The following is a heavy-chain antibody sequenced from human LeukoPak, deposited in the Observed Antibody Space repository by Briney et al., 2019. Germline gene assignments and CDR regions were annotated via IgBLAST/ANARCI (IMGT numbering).Heavy chain of an antibody. D-gene: IGHD3-10*01. CDR2: ISSDGSST. CDR1: GFTFSSYW. J-gene: IGHJ6*03. V-gene: IGHV3-74*01. CDR3: ARAAYYGSGTTPGYYYYMDV. Sequence: GGSLRLSCAASGFTFSSYWMHWVRQAPGKGLVWVSRISSDGSSTSYADSVRGRFTISRDNAKNTLYLQMNSLRAEDTAVYYCARAAYYGSGTTPGYYYYMDVWGKGTTVTISS.